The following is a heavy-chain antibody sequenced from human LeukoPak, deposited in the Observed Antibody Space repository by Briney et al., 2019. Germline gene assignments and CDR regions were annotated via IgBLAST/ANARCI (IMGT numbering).Heavy chain of an antibody. CDR3: AKVGSGNDYY. J-gene: IGHJ4*02. Sequence: GGSLRLSCAASGFTFSSSAMHWVRQAPGKGLEWVTVISNDESNKYYADSVKGRFTISRDNSKNMLYLQMNSLRIEDTAVYYCAKVGSGNDYYWGQGTLVTVSS. V-gene: IGHV3-30*18. CDR2: ISNDESNK. CDR1: GFTFSSSA. D-gene: IGHD5-12*01.